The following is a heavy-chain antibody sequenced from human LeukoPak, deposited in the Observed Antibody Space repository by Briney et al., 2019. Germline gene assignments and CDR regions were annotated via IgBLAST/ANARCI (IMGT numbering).Heavy chain of an antibody. CDR3: ARGGDPYYFDY. CDR2: ISTSGTII. V-gene: IGHV3-48*03. J-gene: IGHJ4*02. D-gene: IGHD4-17*01. CDR1: GFTFSSYE. Sequence: PGGSLRLSCAASGFTFSSYEMNWVRQAPGKGLKWVSYISTSGTIIYYADSVKGRFTISRDNSKNTLYLQMNSLRAEDTAVYYCARGGDPYYFDYWGQGTLVTVSS.